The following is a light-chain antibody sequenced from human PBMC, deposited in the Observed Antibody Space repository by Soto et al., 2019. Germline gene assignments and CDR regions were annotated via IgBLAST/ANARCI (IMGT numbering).Light chain of an antibody. CDR1: SSDVGGYNL. J-gene: IGLJ1*01. V-gene: IGLV2-11*01. Sequence: QSALTQPRSVSGSPGQSVTISCTGTSSDVGGYNLVSWYQQHPGKAPKLMIYDVSKRPSGVPDRFSGSKSGNTASLTISGLQAEDEAAYYCYSYAGSYTFYVFGTGTKLTVL. CDR3: YSYAGSYTFYV. CDR2: DVS.